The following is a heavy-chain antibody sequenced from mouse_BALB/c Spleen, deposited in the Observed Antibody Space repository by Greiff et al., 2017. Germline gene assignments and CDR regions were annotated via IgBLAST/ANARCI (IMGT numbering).Heavy chain of an antibody. CDR1: GFTFSSFG. V-gene: IGHV5-17*02. Sequence: DVKLVESGGGLVQPGGSRKLSCAASGFTFSSFGMHWVRQAPEKGLEWVAYISSGSSTTYYSDTLTGRFTISRDNPKNTLFLKMTSIRSEDTAMYYCERKARATYYAMDYWGQGTSVTVSS. CDR3: ERKARATYYAMDY. D-gene: IGHD3-1*01. CDR2: ISSGSSTT. J-gene: IGHJ4*01.